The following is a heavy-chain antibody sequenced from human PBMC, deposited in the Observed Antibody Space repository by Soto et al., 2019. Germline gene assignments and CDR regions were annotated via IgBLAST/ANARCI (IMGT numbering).Heavy chain of an antibody. CDR3: TRDPRTYYDSSGSANWFEP. Sequence: GGSLRLSCAASGFTFSGSAMHCVRQASGKGLEWVGRIRRKTKIYATAYAASVKGRFTISRDDSKNTAYLQMNRLKTEDTAVYYCTRDPRTYYDSSGSANWFEPWGQGT. J-gene: IGHJ5*02. D-gene: IGHD3-22*01. V-gene: IGHV3-73*01. CDR1: GFTFSGSA. CDR2: IRRKTKIYAT.